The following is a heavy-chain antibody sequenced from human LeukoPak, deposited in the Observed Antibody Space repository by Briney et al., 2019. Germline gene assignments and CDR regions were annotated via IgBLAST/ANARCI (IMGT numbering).Heavy chain of an antibody. V-gene: IGHV1-2*02. J-gene: IGHJ3*02. Sequence: ASVKVSCKASGYTFTDYYMHWVRQAPGQGLEWMGWINPNSGGTNYAQKFQGRVTMTRDTSISTAYMELSRLRSDDTAVYYCATRLRGVIRFAFDIWGQGTMVTVSS. CDR3: ATRLRGVIRFAFDI. CDR1: GYTFTDYY. CDR2: INPNSGGT. D-gene: IGHD3-10*01.